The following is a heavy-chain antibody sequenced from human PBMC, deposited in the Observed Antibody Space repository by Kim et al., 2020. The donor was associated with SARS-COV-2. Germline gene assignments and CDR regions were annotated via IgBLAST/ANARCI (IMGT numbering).Heavy chain of an antibody. J-gene: IGHJ4*02. CDR1: AFTFSSSA. D-gene: IGHD2-2*01. CDR2: IGGGGRTT. Sequence: GGSLRLSCADSAFTFSSSAMNWVRQAPGKGLEWVSTIGGGGRTTYYADSVKGRFTISRDNSRNTLYLQMNSLRAEDTAVYFCAKVSSWSFRGLDYWGQGT. CDR3: AKVSSWSFRGLDY. V-gene: IGHV3-23*01.